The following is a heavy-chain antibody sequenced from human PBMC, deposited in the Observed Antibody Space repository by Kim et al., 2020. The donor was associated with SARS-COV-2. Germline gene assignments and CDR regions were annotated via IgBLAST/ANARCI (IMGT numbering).Heavy chain of an antibody. Sequence: GGSLRLSCAASGFIVGRKYMTWVRQAPGKGLEWVSVIYSDGRTYYADSVKGRFTISRDNSKNILYLQMNSLRAEDTAVYHCARGAGGVSEYYVDYWGQGTLVIVSS. V-gene: IGHV3-53*01. J-gene: IGHJ4*02. CDR1: GFIVGRKY. CDR2: IYSDGRT. CDR3: ARGAGGVSEYYVDY. D-gene: IGHD3-16*01.